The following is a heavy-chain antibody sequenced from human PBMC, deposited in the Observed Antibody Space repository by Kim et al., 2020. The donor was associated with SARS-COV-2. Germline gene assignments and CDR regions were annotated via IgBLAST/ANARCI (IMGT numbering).Heavy chain of an antibody. CDR3: ARHRLGVGELYGTVDS. CDR1: GGSISHRNYY. J-gene: IGHJ5*01. Sequence: SETLSLTCTVSGGSISHRNYYWGWIRQPPGKGLEWIGSMYYSGTTYYKPSLKSRVSISFDMSKNQLSLKVSSVAASDTALYYCARHRLGVGELYGTVDSWGLGTLVIVSS. CDR2: MYYSGTT. V-gene: IGHV4-39*01. D-gene: IGHD3-10*01.